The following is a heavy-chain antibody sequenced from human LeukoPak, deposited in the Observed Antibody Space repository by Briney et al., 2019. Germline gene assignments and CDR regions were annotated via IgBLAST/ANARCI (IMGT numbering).Heavy chain of an antibody. D-gene: IGHD3-22*01. V-gene: IGHV1-2*06. J-gene: IGHJ4*02. CDR1: GYTFTGHY. CDR3: ARVKSRNYYDSSGYYADFDY. Sequence: ASVKVSCKASGYTFTGHYMHWVRQAPGQGLEWMGRINPNSGGANYAQKFQGRVTMTRDTSISTAYMELSRLRSDDTAVYYCARVKSRNYYDSSGYYADFDYWGQGTLVTVSS. CDR2: INPNSGGA.